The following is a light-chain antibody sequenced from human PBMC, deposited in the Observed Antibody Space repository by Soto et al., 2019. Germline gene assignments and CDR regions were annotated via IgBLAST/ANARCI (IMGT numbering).Light chain of an antibody. CDR1: QTISSW. V-gene: IGKV1-5*03. Sequence: DIQMTQSPSTLSGSVGDRVTITCRASQTISSWLAWYQQKPGKAPKLLIYKASSLESGAPSRFSGSGSGAEFTLTISSLQPDDFATYYCQQYNTYSRTFGQGTKVDIK. J-gene: IGKJ1*01. CDR2: KAS. CDR3: QQYNTYSRT.